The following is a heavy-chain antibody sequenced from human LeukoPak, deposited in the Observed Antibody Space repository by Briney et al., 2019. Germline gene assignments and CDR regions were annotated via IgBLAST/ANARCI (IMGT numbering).Heavy chain of an antibody. CDR1: GGSISSSSYY. D-gene: IGHD1-14*01. V-gene: IGHV4-39*07. Sequence: SETLSLTCTVSGGSISSSSYYWGWIRQPPGKGLEWIGSIHYSGSTNYNPSLKSRVTISVDTSKNQFSLKLSSVTTADTAVYYCARDRPDGSDAFDIWGQGTMVTVSS. CDR2: IHYSGST. J-gene: IGHJ3*02. CDR3: ARDRPDGSDAFDI.